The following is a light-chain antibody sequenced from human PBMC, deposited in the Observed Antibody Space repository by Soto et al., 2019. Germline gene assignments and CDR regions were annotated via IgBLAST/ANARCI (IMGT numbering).Light chain of an antibody. CDR1: SSDVGGYTY. V-gene: IGLV2-8*01. CDR2: EVS. Sequence: QYALTQPPSASGSPGQSVTISCTGTSSDVGGYTYVSWYQQHPGKAPKLMIYEVSQRPSGVPDLFSGSKAGNTASLTVAGLPAEDEADYYCSSYAGSSNMIFGGGTKLTVL. CDR3: SSYAGSSNMI. J-gene: IGLJ2*01.